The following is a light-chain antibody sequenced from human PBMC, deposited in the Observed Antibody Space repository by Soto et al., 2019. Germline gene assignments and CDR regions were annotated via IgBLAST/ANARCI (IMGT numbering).Light chain of an antibody. J-gene: IGLJ1*01. CDR1: SSDVGGYNY. CDR3: SSYTSSSTLV. Sequence: QSALTQPASVSGSPGQSITISCTGPSSDVGGYNYVSWYQQHPGKAPKLMIYDVSNRPSGVSNRFSGSKSGNTASLTISGLQAEDEDDDYCSSYTSSSTLVFGTGTKVTV. V-gene: IGLV2-14*01. CDR2: DVS.